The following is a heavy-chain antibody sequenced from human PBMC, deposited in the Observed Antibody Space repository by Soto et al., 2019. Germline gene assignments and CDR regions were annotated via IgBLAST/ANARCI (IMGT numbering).Heavy chain of an antibody. CDR2: FYIDDKT. V-gene: IGHV3-53*01. D-gene: IGHD3-10*01. Sequence: GGSLRLSCAASGLTVSRNYMTWVRQAPGKGLEWVSIFYIDDKTYYADSVKGRFTISRDAFKNTMYLQMNSLRVEDTAVYYCASSGSGSYYKDFDYWRQGTLVTVSS. CDR1: GLTVSRNY. CDR3: ASSGSGSYYKDFDY. J-gene: IGHJ4*02.